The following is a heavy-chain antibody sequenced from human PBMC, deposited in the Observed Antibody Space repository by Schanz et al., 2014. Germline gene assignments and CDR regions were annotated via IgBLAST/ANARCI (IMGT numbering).Heavy chain of an antibody. D-gene: IGHD3-3*01. Sequence: EVQLVESGGGFVQPGGSLGLSCVVSGFTVSSDHMSWVRQAPGKGLEWVSAISGSGGSTYYADSVKGRFTISRDNAKNTLYLHMNSLRIEDTAVYYCASGVHVSSLQDGLQYWGQGTLXIVSS. J-gene: IGHJ1*01. CDR2: ISGSGGST. V-gene: IGHV3-23*04. CDR3: ASGVHVSSLQDGLQY. CDR1: GFTVSSDH.